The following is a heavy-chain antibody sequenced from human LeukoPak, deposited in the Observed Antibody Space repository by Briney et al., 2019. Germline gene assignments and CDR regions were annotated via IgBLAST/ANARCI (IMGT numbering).Heavy chain of an antibody. D-gene: IGHD3-22*01. J-gene: IGHJ6*02. CDR3: ATDLNTYYYDSSGGYGMDV. CDR1: GYTFTSYG. V-gene: IGHV1-18*01. Sequence: ASVKVSCKASGYTFTSYGISWVRQARGQGLEWMGWISAYNGNTNYAQKLQGRVTMTTDTSTSTAYMELRSPRSDDTAVYYCATDLNTYYYDSSGGYGMDVWGQGTTVTVSS. CDR2: ISAYNGNT.